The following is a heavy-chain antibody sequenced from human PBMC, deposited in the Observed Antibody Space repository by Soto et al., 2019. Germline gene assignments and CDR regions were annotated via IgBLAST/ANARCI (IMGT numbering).Heavy chain of an antibody. CDR1: GYTFTSYA. V-gene: IGHV1-3*01. D-gene: IGHD5-12*01. CDR3: ARDFTPRYSGYDFYYYYGMDV. Sequence: ASVKVSCKASGYTFTSYAMHWVRQAPGQRLEWMGWINAGNGNTKYSQKFQGRVTITRDTSASTAYMELSSLRSEDTAVYYCARDFTPRYSGYDFYYYYGMDVWGQGTTVTVSS. J-gene: IGHJ6*02. CDR2: INAGNGNT.